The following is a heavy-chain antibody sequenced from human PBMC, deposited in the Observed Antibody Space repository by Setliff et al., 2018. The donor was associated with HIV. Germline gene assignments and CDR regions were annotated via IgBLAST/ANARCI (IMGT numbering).Heavy chain of an antibody. J-gene: IGHJ6*02. D-gene: IGHD3-10*01. CDR2: LNTDGSST. CDR1: GFTFSSYW. Sequence: GGSLRLSCAASGFTFSSYWMHWVRQAPGKRLVWVSRLNTDGSSTKYADSVKGRFTISRDNAKNTLYLQMDSLRGEDTAVYYCARGYYGSDLQNAMDVWGQGTTVTAP. V-gene: IGHV3-74*03. CDR3: ARGYYGSDLQNAMDV.